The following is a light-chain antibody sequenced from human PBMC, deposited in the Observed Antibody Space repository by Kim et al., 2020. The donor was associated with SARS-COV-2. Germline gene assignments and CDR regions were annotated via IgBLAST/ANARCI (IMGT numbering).Light chain of an antibody. CDR1: QNIGTY. CDR3: QHYNSYPYT. Sequence: ASVGGRVTISCRASQNIGTYLAWYQHKPGKAPTLLVYQASSLEGGVPSRFSGSGSETEFILTINSLQPDDFATYYCQHYNSYPYTFGQGTKLEI. CDR2: QAS. J-gene: IGKJ2*01. V-gene: IGKV1-5*03.